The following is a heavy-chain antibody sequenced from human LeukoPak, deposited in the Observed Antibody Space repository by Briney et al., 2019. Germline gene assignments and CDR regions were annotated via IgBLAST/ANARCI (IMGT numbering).Heavy chain of an antibody. V-gene: IGHV3-74*01. D-gene: IGHD6-19*01. J-gene: IGHJ3*02. CDR2: IISDGSAT. CDR3: ARIIAVDDAFDI. CDR1: GLTFSNYW. Sequence: PGGSLRLSCVASGLTFSNYWMHWVRQTPGKGLVWVSRIISDGSATSYADSVTGRFTISRDNAKNTLYLQMSSLRDDDTAVYYCARIIAVDDAFDIWGQGTMATVSS.